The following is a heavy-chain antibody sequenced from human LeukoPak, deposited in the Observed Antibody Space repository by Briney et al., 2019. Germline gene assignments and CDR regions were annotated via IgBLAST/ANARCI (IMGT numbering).Heavy chain of an antibody. D-gene: IGHD3-10*01. CDR3: AKSNGYGLIDI. J-gene: IGHJ3*02. CDR1: GFTFNSYW. CDR2: IKQDGSEK. V-gene: IGHV3-7*03. Sequence: PGGSLRLSCAASGFTFNSYWMSWVRQAPGKGLEWVANIKQDGSEKYYVDSVKGRFTISRDNAKNSLYLQMNSLRAEDTAVYYCAKSNGYGLIDIWGQGTMVTVSS.